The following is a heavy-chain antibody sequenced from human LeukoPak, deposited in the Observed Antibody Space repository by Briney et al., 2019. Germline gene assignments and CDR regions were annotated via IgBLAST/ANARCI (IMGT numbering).Heavy chain of an antibody. J-gene: IGHJ4*02. Sequence: GGSLRLSCSGFGFTFSSFCMGWVRQAPGKGLEWVANIKCDGTATNYLYSVSVLFTISIDNAKNSLHLQMNTLRAADTAVYYCARDKSYAAYWGQGTLATVS. CDR2: IKCDGTAT. V-gene: IGHV3-7*03. CDR3: ARDKSYAAY. D-gene: IGHD2-2*01. CDR1: GFTFSSFC.